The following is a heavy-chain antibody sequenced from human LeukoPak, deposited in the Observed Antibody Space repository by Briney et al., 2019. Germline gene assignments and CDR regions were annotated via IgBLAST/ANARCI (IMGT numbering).Heavy chain of an antibody. CDR1: GFRFDDCD. CDR3: VKDRNYYGSGSAYFDY. D-gene: IGHD3-10*01. Sequence: GRSLRLSCAASGFRFDDCDMHWVRQGPGKGLEWVSSISWNSAAMGYADSVKGRFTISRDNANNSLYLHMSSMRQDDTAVYYCVKDRNYYGSGSAYFDYWGQGTLVTVSS. V-gene: IGHV3-9*01. CDR2: ISWNSAAM. J-gene: IGHJ4*02.